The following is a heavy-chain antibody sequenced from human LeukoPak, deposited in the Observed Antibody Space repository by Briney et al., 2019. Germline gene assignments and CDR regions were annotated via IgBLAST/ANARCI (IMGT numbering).Heavy chain of an antibody. CDR2: IYYSGST. Sequence: SETLSLTCTVSGGSISSTSYYWGWIRQPPGKGLEWIGNIYYSGSTYYNPSLKSRVTISVDTSKNQFSLKLSSVTAADTAVYYCARHVTRGGDILTGYRPGIAFDIWGQGTMVTVSS. CDR3: ARHVTRGGDILTGYRPGIAFDI. J-gene: IGHJ3*02. D-gene: IGHD3-9*01. V-gene: IGHV4-39*01. CDR1: GGSISSTSYY.